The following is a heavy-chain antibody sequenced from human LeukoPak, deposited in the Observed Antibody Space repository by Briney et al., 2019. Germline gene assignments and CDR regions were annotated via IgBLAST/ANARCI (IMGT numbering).Heavy chain of an antibody. Sequence: GASVKVSCKASGYTFTSYGISWVRQAPGQGLEWMGWISAYNGNTNYAQKLQGRVTMTTDTSTSTAYTELRSLRSDDTAVYYCATFGLVGAIDYWGQGTLVTVSS. V-gene: IGHV1-18*01. CDR3: ATFGLVGAIDY. J-gene: IGHJ4*02. D-gene: IGHD1-26*01. CDR1: GYTFTSYG. CDR2: ISAYNGNT.